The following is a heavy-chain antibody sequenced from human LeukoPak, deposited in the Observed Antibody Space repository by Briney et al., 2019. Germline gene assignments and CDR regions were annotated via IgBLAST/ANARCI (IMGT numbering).Heavy chain of an antibody. D-gene: IGHD5-18*01. CDR2: IYYSGST. CDR1: GGSISSYY. CDR3: ARSAMAPYYFDY. J-gene: IGHJ4*02. V-gene: IGHV4-59*08. Sequence: SETLSLTCTVSGGSISSYYWSWIRQPPGKGLEWIGYIYYSGSTNYNPSLKSRVTISVDTSKNQFSLKLSSVTAADTAVYYCARSAMAPYYFDYWGQGTLVTVS.